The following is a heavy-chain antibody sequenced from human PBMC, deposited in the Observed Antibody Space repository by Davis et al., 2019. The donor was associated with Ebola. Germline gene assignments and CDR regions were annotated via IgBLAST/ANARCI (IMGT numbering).Heavy chain of an antibody. CDR3: ARVKQWLTLAAWFDP. CDR1: GFTFSSYW. Sequence: GGSLRLSCAASGFTFSSYWMSWVRQAPGKGLEWVANIKQDGSEKYYVDSVKGRFTISRDNAKNSLYLQMNSLRAEDTAVYYCARVKQWLTLAAWFDPWGQGTLVTVSS. J-gene: IGHJ5*02. CDR2: IKQDGSEK. D-gene: IGHD6-19*01. V-gene: IGHV3-7*01.